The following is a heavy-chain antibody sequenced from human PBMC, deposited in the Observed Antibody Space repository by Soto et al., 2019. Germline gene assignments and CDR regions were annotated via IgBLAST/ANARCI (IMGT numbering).Heavy chain of an antibody. Sequence: QVQLVQSGAEVKKPGASVKVSCTLTSYDINWVRQAAGQGLEWMAWMNPNSGDTRFAQKFQGRVTMTRDTSKFTAYMELSNLRSEDTAVYYCARGPGSSDWRFSYYYMDVWDQGTTVTVSS. J-gene: IGHJ6*02. V-gene: IGHV1-8*01. D-gene: IGHD6-19*01. CDR2: MNPNSGDT. CDR1: LTSYD. CDR3: ARGPGSSDWRFSYYYMDV.